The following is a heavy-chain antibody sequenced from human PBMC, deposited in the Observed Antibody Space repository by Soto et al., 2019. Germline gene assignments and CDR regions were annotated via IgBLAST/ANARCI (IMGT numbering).Heavy chain of an antibody. J-gene: IGHJ5*02. Sequence: PSETLSLTCTVSGDSISSYFWSWIRQPAGKGLEWIGRVHTSGSTTYNPSLKSRVTMSVDTSKSQFSLKLTSVTAADTAVYYCAREKAVARTGWLDPWGQGTMVTVYS. CDR3: AREKAVARTGWLDP. CDR2: VHTSGST. CDR1: GDSISSYF. V-gene: IGHV4-4*07. D-gene: IGHD6-19*01.